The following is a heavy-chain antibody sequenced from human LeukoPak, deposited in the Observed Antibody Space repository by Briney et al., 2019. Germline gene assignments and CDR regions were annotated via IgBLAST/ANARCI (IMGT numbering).Heavy chain of an antibody. CDR1: GFTFSDHF. J-gene: IGHJ4*02. CDR3: ARVMAGLDC. Sequence: GGSLRLSCAASGFTFSDHFMDWVRQAPGKGPEWIGRIRNKANTYTTEYAASVTGRFTISRDDSKNSVYLQMNGLKTEDTAMYYCARVMAGLDCWGQGTLVTVSS. V-gene: IGHV3-72*01. D-gene: IGHD6-19*01. CDR2: IRNKANTYTT.